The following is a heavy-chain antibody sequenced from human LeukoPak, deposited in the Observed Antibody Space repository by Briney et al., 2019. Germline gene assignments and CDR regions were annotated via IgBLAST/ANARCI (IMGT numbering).Heavy chain of an antibody. D-gene: IGHD1-14*01. CDR2: INSDGSST. CDR3: ARPGSAPYFF. CDR1: GFTFSSYW. V-gene: IGHV3-74*01. Sequence: GGSLRLSCVASGFTFSSYWMHWVRQAPGKGLAWVSHINSDGSSTNYADSVKGRFTISRDNAKKTLYLQMNSLRDEDTAVYYCARPGSAPYFFWGQGTLVTVSS. J-gene: IGHJ4*02.